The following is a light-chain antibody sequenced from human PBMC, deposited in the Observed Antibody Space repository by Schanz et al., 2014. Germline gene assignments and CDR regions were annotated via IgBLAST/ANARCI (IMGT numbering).Light chain of an antibody. CDR3: QQYDNWPRT. V-gene: IGKV3-20*01. CDR2: GAS. CDR1: QSVSSSY. Sequence: EIVLTQSPGTLSLSPGERATLSCRASQSVSSSYLVWYQQKPGQAPTLLIYGASSRATGIPDRFSGSGSGTEFTLTISSLQSEDFAVYYCQQYDNWPRTFGGGTKVEMK. J-gene: IGKJ4*01.